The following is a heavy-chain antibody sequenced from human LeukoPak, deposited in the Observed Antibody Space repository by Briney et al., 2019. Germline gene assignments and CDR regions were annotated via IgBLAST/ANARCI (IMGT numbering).Heavy chain of an antibody. CDR2: IKSKTDGGTT. Sequence: GGSLRLSCAASGFTFSNAWMSWVRQAPGKGLEWVGRIKSKTDGGTTDYAAPVKGRFTISRDDSKNTLYLQMNSLKTEDTAVCYCTTDEYSSGWYFDYWGQGTLVTVSS. CDR1: GFTFSNAW. V-gene: IGHV3-15*01. D-gene: IGHD6-19*01. J-gene: IGHJ4*02. CDR3: TTDEYSSGWYFDY.